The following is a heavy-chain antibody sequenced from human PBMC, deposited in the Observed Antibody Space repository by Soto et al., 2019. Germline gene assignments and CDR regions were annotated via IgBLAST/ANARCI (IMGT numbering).Heavy chain of an antibody. CDR2: INHSGST. CDR1: GGSFSGYY. D-gene: IGHD3-22*01. CDR3: ARAYYYDSSGYRPFGY. J-gene: IGHJ4*02. V-gene: IGHV4-34*01. Sequence: SETLSLTCAVYGGSFSGYYWSWIRQPPGKGLEWIGEINHSGSTNYNPSLKSRVTISVDTSKNQFSLKLSSVTAADTAVYYCARAYYYDSSGYRPFGYWGQGTLVTVSS.